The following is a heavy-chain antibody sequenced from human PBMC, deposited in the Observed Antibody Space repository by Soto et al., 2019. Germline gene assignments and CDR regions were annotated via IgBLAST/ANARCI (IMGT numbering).Heavy chain of an antibody. V-gene: IGHV4-39*01. Sequence: SETLSLTYTVSGGSISDISHCWGWIRQPPGKGLQWIGCMFYSGATYYNPSLKNRVTLSVDTSNNEFSLKLVSVTAPDTAVYYCARHKSGSDWLDPWGQGTLVTVSS. D-gene: IGHD2-15*01. CDR3: ARHKSGSDWLDP. CDR1: GGSISDISHC. J-gene: IGHJ5*02. CDR2: MFYSGAT.